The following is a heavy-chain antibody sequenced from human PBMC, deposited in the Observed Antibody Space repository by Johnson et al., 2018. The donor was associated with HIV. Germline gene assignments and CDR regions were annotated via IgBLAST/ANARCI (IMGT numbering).Heavy chain of an antibody. D-gene: IGHD3-9*01. V-gene: IGHV3-30-3*01. CDR3: ARARRDFDWLCAFDI. CDR1: GFTFSNYT. J-gene: IGHJ3*02. Sequence: QVQLVESGGGVVQPGRSLRLSCAASGFTFSNYTIHWVRQAPGKGLEWVAVISYDGSNKYYADYVKGRFTISRDNSKNTLYLQMHSLRSEDTAVYYCARARRDFDWLCAFDIWGQGTMVTVSS. CDR2: ISYDGSNK.